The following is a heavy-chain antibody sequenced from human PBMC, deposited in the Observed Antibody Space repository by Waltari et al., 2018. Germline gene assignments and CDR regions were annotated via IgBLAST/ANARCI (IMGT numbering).Heavy chain of an antibody. CDR1: GGSIRGYF. J-gene: IGHJ3*02. V-gene: IGHV4-4*07. Sequence: QVQLQESGPGLVKPSETLSLTCTVSGGSIRGYFWSWIRQPAGKGLEWIGRIYSSGSTNNSPTLKSRVTMSLERPTNQFSLTLSSVTAADTAVYYCAREGGGTDCSGIKCYNWDAFDIWGQGTMVTVSS. CDR3: AREGGGTDCSGIKCYNWDAFDI. CDR2: IYSSGST. D-gene: IGHD2-15*01.